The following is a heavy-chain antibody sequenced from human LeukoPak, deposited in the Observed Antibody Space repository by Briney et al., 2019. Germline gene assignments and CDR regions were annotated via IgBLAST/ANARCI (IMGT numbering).Heavy chain of an antibody. Sequence: SETLSLTCAVSGYSISSSNHWAWIRQPPGKGLEWIGHIYYSGSIYYNPSLKSRVTMSVDTSKNQFSLKLSSVTAVDTAVYYCTRKATTGPTKAAFDIWGQGTMVTVSS. J-gene: IGHJ3*02. D-gene: IGHD4-17*01. CDR3: TRKATTGPTKAAFDI. CDR1: GYSISSSNH. V-gene: IGHV4-28*05. CDR2: IYYSGSI.